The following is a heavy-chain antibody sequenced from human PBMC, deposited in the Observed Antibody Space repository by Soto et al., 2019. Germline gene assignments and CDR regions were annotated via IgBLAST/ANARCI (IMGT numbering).Heavy chain of an antibody. CDR3: ARDLIVWGWGYYDSSGYYPLDY. D-gene: IGHD3-22*01. J-gene: IGHJ4*02. Sequence: GGSLRLSCAASGFTFSSYAMHWVRQAPGKGLEWVAVISYDGSNKYYADSVKGRFTISRDNSKNTLYLQMNSLRAEDTAVYYCARDLIVWGWGYYDSSGYYPLDYWGQGTLVTVSS. V-gene: IGHV3-30-3*01. CDR2: ISYDGSNK. CDR1: GFTFSSYA.